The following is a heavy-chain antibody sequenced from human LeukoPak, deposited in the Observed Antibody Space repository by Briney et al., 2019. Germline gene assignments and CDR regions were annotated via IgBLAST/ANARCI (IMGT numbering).Heavy chain of an antibody. CDR3: AKDWRAYAVRGVIESYFDY. D-gene: IGHD3-10*01. CDR1: GFTFSSYA. J-gene: IGHJ4*02. Sequence: GGSLRLSCAASGFTFSSYAMSWVRQAPGKGLEWVSAISGSGGSTYYADSVKGRFTISRDNSKDTLYLQMNSLRAEDTAVYYCAKDWRAYAVRGVIESYFDYWGQGTLVTVSS. CDR2: ISGSGGST. V-gene: IGHV3-23*01.